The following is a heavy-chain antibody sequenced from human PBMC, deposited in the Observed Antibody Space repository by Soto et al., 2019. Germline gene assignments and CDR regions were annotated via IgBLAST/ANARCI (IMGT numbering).Heavy chain of an antibody. Sequence: SETLSLTCTVSGGSVSSGSYYWSWIRQPPGKGLEWIGYIYYSGSTNYNPSLKSRVTISVDTSKNQFSLKLSSVTAADTAGYYCARDQDSSGWYDAFDIWGQGTMVTVSS. V-gene: IGHV4-61*01. CDR3: ARDQDSSGWYDAFDI. D-gene: IGHD6-19*01. CDR1: GGSVSSGSYY. CDR2: IYYSGST. J-gene: IGHJ3*02.